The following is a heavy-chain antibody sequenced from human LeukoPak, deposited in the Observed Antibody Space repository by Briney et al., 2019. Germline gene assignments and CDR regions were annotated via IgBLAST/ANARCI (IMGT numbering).Heavy chain of an antibody. V-gene: IGHV3-7*04. J-gene: IGHJ4*02. D-gene: IGHD6-19*01. CDR2: IKQDGSEK. CDR1: GFTFSSYW. Sequence: PGGSLRLSCAASGFTFSSYWMIWVRQAPGKGLEWVANIKQDGSEKYYVDSVKGRFTSSRDNAKNSLYLQMNSLRAEDTAVYYCARDRRSSGQGFDYWGQGTLVAVSS. CDR3: ARDRRSSGQGFDY.